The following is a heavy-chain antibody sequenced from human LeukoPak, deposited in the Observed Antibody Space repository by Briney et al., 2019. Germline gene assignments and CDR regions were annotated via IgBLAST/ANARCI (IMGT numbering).Heavy chain of an antibody. CDR3: ERSSGSYYVIGY. V-gene: IGHV4-31*03. CDR2: SYDRGST. D-gene: IGHD1-26*01. Sequence: SQTLSLTCTVSGGSISRGGYYWSWMRQHPGKGREGIGYSYDRGSTYYNPSRKSRVTISADTSKNQFSLKLSPVPAADTAVYYCERSSGSYYVIGYWGQGTLVTVSS. J-gene: IGHJ4*02. CDR1: GGSISRGGYY.